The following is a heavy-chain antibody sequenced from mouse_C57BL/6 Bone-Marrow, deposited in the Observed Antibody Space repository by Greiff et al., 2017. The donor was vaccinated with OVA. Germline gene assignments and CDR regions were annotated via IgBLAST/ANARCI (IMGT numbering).Heavy chain of an antibody. CDR2: IDPEDGDT. CDR3: TVYYYGSSPWYFDV. J-gene: IGHJ1*03. D-gene: IGHD1-1*01. CDR1: GFNIKDYY. Sequence: EVKLVESGAELVRPGASVKLSCTASGFNIKDYYMHWVKQRPEQGLEWIGRIDPEDGDTEYAPKFQGKATMTADTSSNTAYLQLSSLTSEDTAVYYCTVYYYGSSPWYFDVWGTGTTVTVSA. V-gene: IGHV14-1*01.